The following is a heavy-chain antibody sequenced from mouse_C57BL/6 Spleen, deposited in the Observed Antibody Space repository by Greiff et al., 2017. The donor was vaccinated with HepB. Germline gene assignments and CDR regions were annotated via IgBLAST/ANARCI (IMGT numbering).Heavy chain of an antibody. CDR3: ARWRSTARASYYAMDY. V-gene: IGHV1-59*01. CDR2: IDPSDSYT. J-gene: IGHJ4*01. CDR1: GYTFTSYW. D-gene: IGHD3-2*01. Sequence: QVQLQQPGAELVRPGTSVKLSCKASGYTFTSYWMHWVKQRPGQGLEWIGVIDPSDSYTNYNQKFKGKATLTVDTSSSTAYMQLSSLTSEDSAVYDCARWRSTARASYYAMDYWGQGTSVTVSS.